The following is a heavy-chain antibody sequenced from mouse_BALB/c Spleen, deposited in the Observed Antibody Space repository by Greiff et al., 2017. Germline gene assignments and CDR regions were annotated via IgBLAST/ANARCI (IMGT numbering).Heavy chain of an antibody. J-gene: IGHJ4*01. CDR1: GFSLTSYG. D-gene: IGHD1-2*01. CDR2: IWSGGST. Sequence: QVQLKQSGPGLVQPSQSLSITCTVSGFSLTSYGVHWVRQSPGKGLEWLGVIWSGGSTDYNAAFISRLSISKDNSKSQVFFKMNSLQANDTAIYYCARNLPLLRLRGGAMDYWGQGTSVTVSS. CDR3: ARNLPLLRLRGGAMDY. V-gene: IGHV2-2*02.